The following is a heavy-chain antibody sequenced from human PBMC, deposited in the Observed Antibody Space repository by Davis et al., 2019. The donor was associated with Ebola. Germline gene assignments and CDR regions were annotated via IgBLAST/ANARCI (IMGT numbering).Heavy chain of an antibody. CDR3: ARRPLGAGHKGSHWFDP. CDR2: ISAYNGNT. J-gene: IGHJ5*02. V-gene: IGHV1-18*01. D-gene: IGHD3-16*01. Sequence: ASVKVSCKASGYTFTSYGISWVRQAPGQGLEWMGWISAYNGNTNYAQKLQGRVTMTTDTSTSTAYMELRSLRSDDTAVYYCARRPLGAGHKGSHWFDPWGQGTLVTVSS. CDR1: GYTFTSYG.